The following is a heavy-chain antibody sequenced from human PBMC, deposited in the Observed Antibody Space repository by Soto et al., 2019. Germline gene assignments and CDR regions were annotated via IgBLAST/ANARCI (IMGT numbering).Heavy chain of an antibody. CDR1: GFTINSHA. Sequence: GGSLRLSCAVSGFTINSHAMGWVRQAPGKGLEWVSAIGPRGRDTYYADSVKGRFTISRDNTKNTVYLQMNSLSTEDTALYYCAKGSHYYYYGMDVWGQGTTVTVSS. V-gene: IGHV3-23*01. CDR3: AKGSHYYYYGMDV. CDR2: IGPRGRDT. J-gene: IGHJ6*02.